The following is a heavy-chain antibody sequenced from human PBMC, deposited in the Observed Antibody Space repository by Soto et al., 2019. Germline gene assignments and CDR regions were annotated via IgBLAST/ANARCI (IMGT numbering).Heavy chain of an antibody. V-gene: IGHV3-23*01. Sequence: GGTLGLARSASGVTFSGNSLSWVRHAPGKGLEWVSAISGSGGSTYYADSVKGRFTISRDNSKNTLYLQMNSLRAEDTDVYCCAKIRVTMIVVVRLGDHYCECRGRGTRVIVPS. CDR2: ISGSGGST. CDR1: GVTFSGNS. J-gene: IGHJ4*02. D-gene: IGHD3-22*01. CDR3: AKIRVTMIVVVRLGDHYCEC.